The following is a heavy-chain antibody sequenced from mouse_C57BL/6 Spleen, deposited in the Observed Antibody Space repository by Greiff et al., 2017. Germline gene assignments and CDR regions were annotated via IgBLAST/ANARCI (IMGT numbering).Heavy chain of an antibody. V-gene: IGHV5-17*01. J-gene: IGHJ3*01. Sequence: EVQLMESGGGLVKPGGSLKLSCAASGFTFSDYGMHWVRQAPGKGLEWFAYISSGSSTIYYADKVKGRFTISRDNAKNTLFLQMTSLRSEDTARYYCARAFAYWGQGTLVTVSA. CDR2: ISSGSSTI. CDR3: ARAFAY. CDR1: GFTFSDYG.